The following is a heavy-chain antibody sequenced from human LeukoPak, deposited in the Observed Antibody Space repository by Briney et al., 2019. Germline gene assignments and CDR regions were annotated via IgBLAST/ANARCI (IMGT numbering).Heavy chain of an antibody. J-gene: IGHJ4*02. Sequence: GSLRLSCAASGFTVSSNYMSWIRQPPGKGLEWIGYIYYSGSTNYNPSLKSRVTISVDTSKNQFSLKLSSVTAADTAVYYCARVADCSSTSCSDYWGQGTLVTVSS. CDR2: IYYSGST. D-gene: IGHD2-2*01. CDR3: ARVADCSSTSCSDY. CDR1: GFTVSSNY. V-gene: IGHV4-59*02.